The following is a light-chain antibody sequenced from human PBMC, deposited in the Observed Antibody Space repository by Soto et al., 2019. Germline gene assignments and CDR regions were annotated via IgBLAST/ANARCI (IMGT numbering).Light chain of an antibody. CDR3: QQYNVWPLT. Sequence: EIVMTQSPATLSVSPRERATLSCRASQSVSSNLAWYQQKPGQTPKLLIYVASTRATGIPARFSGSGSGTEFTLIISSLQSEDFAVYYCQQYNVWPLTFGGGTKVEFK. CDR2: VAS. J-gene: IGKJ4*01. V-gene: IGKV3-15*01. CDR1: QSVSSN.